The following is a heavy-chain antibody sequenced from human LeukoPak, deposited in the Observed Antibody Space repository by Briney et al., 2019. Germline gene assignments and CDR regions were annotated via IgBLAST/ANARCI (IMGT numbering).Heavy chain of an antibody. J-gene: IGHJ4*02. CDR3: ARLAAAHGYYFDY. D-gene: IGHD6-13*01. V-gene: IGHV1-18*04. CDR1: GYTFTSYG. Sequence: ASVTVSCKASGYTFTSYGISWLRQAPAQGLERMGWISAYNGNTNYAQKLQGRVTMTTDTSTSTAYMELRSLRSDDTAVYYCARLAAAHGYYFDYWGQGTLVTVSS. CDR2: ISAYNGNT.